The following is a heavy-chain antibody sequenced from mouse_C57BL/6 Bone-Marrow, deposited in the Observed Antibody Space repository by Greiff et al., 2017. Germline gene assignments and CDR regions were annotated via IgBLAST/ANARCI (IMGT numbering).Heavy chain of an antibody. CDR3: AREDYDYDRVDY. V-gene: IGHV1-81*01. CDR1: GYTFTSYG. Sequence: VQLQQSGAELARPGASVKLSCKASGYTFTSYGISWVKQRTGQGLEWIGEIDPRSGNTYYNEKFKGKATLTADKSSSTAYMALRSLTSEDSAVYFCAREDYDYDRVDYWGQGTTLTVSS. CDR2: IDPRSGNT. D-gene: IGHD2-4*01. J-gene: IGHJ2*01.